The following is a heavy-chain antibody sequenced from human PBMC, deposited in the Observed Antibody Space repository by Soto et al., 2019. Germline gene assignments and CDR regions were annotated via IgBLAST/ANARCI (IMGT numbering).Heavy chain of an antibody. V-gene: IGHV3-30*18. D-gene: IGHD2-15*01. CDR2: ISYDGSNK. J-gene: IGHJ4*02. CDR1: GFTFSSYG. Sequence: QVQLVESGGGVVQPGRSLRLSCAASGFTFSSYGMHWVRQAPGKGLAWVAVISYDGSNKYYADSVKGRFTISRDNSKNTLYLQMNSLRAEDTAVYYCAKERSYCSGGSCYPYYFDYWGQGTLVTVSS. CDR3: AKERSYCSGGSCYPYYFDY.